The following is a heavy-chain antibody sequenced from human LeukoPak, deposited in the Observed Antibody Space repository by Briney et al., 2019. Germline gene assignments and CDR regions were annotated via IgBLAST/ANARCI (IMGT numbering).Heavy chain of an antibody. D-gene: IGHD3-22*01. J-gene: IGHJ4*02. CDR2: IYHSGST. V-gene: IGHV4-4*02. CDR3: GGMSSGYYGY. Sequence: SGTLSLTCAVSGGSISSSNWWSWVRQPPGKGLEWIGEIYHSGSTYYNPSLKSRVTISVDTSKNQFSLKLSSVTAADTAVYYCGGMSSGYYGYWGQGTLVTVSS. CDR1: GGSISSSNW.